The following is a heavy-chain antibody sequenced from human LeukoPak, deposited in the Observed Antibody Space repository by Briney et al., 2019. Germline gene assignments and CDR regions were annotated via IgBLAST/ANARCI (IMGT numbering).Heavy chain of an antibody. CDR3: ARQRFYGDYAGDY. D-gene: IGHD4-17*01. CDR1: GFTFSSYE. V-gene: IGHV3-48*03. CDR2: ISSRGSTI. Sequence: GGSLRLSCAASGFTFSSYEMNWVRQASGKGLEWVSYISSRGSTIYYADSVKGRFTISRDNAKNSLYLQMNSLRAEDTAVYYCARQRFYGDYAGDYWGQGTLVTVSS. J-gene: IGHJ4*02.